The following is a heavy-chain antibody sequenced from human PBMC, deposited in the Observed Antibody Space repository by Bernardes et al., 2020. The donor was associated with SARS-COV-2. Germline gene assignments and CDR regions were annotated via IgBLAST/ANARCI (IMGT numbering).Heavy chain of an antibody. CDR2: IAYDGSRQ. V-gene: IGHV3-30*18. Sequence: GGSLRLSCSASGFTFSSYSMHWVRQAPGKGLEWVAVIAYDGSRQYYADSVKGRFTISRDNSKNTLFLQMNSLRGEDTAVYYCAKTPPSTVTTEPYFFDYWGQGT. D-gene: IGHD4-17*01. J-gene: IGHJ4*02. CDR1: GFTFSSYS. CDR3: AKTPPSTVTTEPYFFDY.